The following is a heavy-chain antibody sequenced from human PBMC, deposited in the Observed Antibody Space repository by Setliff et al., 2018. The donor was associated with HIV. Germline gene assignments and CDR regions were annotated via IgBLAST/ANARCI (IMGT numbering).Heavy chain of an antibody. CDR2: INAGDDNT. V-gene: IGHV1-3*01. Sequence: EASVKVSCKAFGYTFSTNAIHWVRQAPGQRLEWMGYINAGDDNTRYSEKFQGRVTITRDTSANTAYMELSSLRPEDTAVYYCARGSCSGCYLSDYWGLGTLVTVSS. CDR3: ARGSCSGCYLSDY. J-gene: IGHJ4*02. CDR1: GYTFSTNA. D-gene: IGHD6-19*01.